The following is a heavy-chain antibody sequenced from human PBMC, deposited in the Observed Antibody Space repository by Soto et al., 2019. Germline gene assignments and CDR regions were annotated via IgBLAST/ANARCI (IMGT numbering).Heavy chain of an antibody. CDR2: ISWNSGSK. J-gene: IGHJ4*02. CDR1: GFTFDDYA. CDR3: AKDYSSGRLRFLEWLFDY. V-gene: IGHV3-9*01. Sequence: GGSLRLSCAASGFTFDDYAMHWVRQAPGKGLEWVSGISWNSGSKGYADSVKSRYTISRNNAKNSLYMQINSMRAEDTNLYYCAKDYSSGRLRFLEWLFDYWGQGT. D-gene: IGHD3-3*01.